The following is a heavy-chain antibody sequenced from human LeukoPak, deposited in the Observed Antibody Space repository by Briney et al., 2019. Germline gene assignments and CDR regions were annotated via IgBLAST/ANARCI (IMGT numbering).Heavy chain of an antibody. CDR1: GGSISSYY. CDR2: IYYSGST. J-gene: IGHJ4*02. D-gene: IGHD1-26*01. V-gene: IGHV4-59*01. Sequence: MASETLSLTCTVSGGSISSYYWSWIRQPPGKGLEWIGYIYYSGSTNYNPSLKSRVTISVDTSKIQFSLKLSSVTAADAAVYYCARGIVGASDGFDYWGQGTLVTVSS. CDR3: ARGIVGASDGFDY.